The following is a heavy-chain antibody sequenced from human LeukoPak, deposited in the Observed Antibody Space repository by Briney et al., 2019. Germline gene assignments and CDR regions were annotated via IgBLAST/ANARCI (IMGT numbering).Heavy chain of an antibody. Sequence: ASVKVSCKASGYTFTGYYMHWVRQAPGQGLEWMGRINPNSGGTNYAQKFQGRVTMTRDTSISTAYMELSRLRSEDTAVYYCARDATADCSGGSCYSDYYYMDVWGKGTTVTVSS. CDR2: INPNSGGT. D-gene: IGHD2-15*01. CDR3: ARDATADCSGGSCYSDYYYMDV. CDR1: GYTFTGYY. J-gene: IGHJ6*03. V-gene: IGHV1-2*06.